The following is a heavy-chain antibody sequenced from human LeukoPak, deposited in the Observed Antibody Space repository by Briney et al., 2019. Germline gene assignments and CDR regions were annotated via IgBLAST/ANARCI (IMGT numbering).Heavy chain of an antibody. CDR3: AKARGGSTHIWLLPWDL. CDR2: ISGGGGT. V-gene: IGHV3-23*01. J-gene: IGHJ1*01. CDR1: GFSFHTNA. Sequence: GGSLRLSCAASGFSFHTNAMAWVRQTPGKGLEWVSSISGGGGTYYAHSVKGRFTVSRDNANHTLYLQMNGLTAADTAFYYCAKARGGSTHIWLLPWDLWGQGTLVTVSS. D-gene: IGHD2-21*02.